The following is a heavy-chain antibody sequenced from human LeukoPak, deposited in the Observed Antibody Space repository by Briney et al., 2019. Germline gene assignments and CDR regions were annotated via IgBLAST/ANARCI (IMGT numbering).Heavy chain of an antibody. CDR1: GFPFSSYS. V-gene: IGHV3-7*03. CDR2: IKPDGTTK. D-gene: IGHD6-13*01. Sequence: GGSLRLSCAASGFPFSSYSLTWVRQAPGKGLEWVANIKPDGTTKFYVDSVKGRFTISRDNALNSLYLQMNSLRAEDTAIYYCARSIPYGTTWYGRSDYWGQGTLVTVSS. J-gene: IGHJ4*02. CDR3: ARSIPYGTTWYGRSDY.